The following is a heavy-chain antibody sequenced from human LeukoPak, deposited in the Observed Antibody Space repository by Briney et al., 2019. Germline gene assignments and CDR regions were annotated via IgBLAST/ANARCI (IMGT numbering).Heavy chain of an antibody. CDR1: GYTFTGYY. V-gene: IGHV1-2*02. J-gene: IGHJ4*02. CDR3: VRDMDRGQWLVRPYN. CDR2: INPNSGGT. Sequence: ASVKVSCKASGYTFTGYYMHWVRQAPGQELEWMGWINPNSGGTNYAQKFQGRVTMTRDMSISTAYMDLRRLKSDDTAVYYCVRDMDRGQWLVRPYNWGQGTLVTVSS. D-gene: IGHD6-19*01.